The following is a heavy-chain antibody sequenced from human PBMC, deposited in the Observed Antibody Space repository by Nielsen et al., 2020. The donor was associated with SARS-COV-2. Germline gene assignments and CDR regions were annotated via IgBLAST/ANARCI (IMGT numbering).Heavy chain of an antibody. J-gene: IGHJ6*02. CDR3: AREGRILLQLVYDGMDV. Sequence: GESLKISCAASGFTFSSYAMHWVRQAPGKGLEWVSAISGSGGSTYYADSVKGRFTISRDNSKNTLYLQMNSLRAEDTAVYYCAREGRILLQLVYDGMDVWGQGTTVTVSS. CDR2: ISGSGGST. V-gene: IGHV3-23*01. D-gene: IGHD2-15*01. CDR1: GFTFSSYA.